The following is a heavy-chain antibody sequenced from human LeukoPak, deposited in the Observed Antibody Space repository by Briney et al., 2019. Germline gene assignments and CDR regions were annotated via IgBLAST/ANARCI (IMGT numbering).Heavy chain of an antibody. CDR2: IYYSGST. Sequence: PSETLSLTCTVSGGSISSYYWSLIRQPPGKGLEWIGYIYYSGSTNYNPSLKSRDTISVDTSKNQFSLKLSSVTAADTAVYYCARYSSGYRDAFDIWGQGTMVTVSS. J-gene: IGHJ3*02. D-gene: IGHD3-22*01. CDR3: ARYSSGYRDAFDI. V-gene: IGHV4-59*01. CDR1: GGSISSYY.